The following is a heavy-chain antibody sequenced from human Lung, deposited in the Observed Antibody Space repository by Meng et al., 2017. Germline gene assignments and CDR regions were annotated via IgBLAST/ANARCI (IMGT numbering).Heavy chain of an antibody. CDR3: TISDYGNFDY. D-gene: IGHD4-17*01. J-gene: IGHJ4*02. CDR1: GHTFTSNY. V-gene: IGHV1-46*03. CDR2: IDPSGGST. Sequence: QVQLVQSGAEVKKPGALAKVSCKASGHTFTSNYMHWVGQAPGRGLEWMGIIDPSGGSTDYAQKFQGRVTVTGDTSTSTVYMDLSSLRSEDTAVYYCTISDYGNFDYWGQGTLVTVSS.